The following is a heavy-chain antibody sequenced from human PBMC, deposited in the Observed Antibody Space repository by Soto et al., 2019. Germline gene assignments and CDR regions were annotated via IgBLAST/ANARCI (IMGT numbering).Heavy chain of an antibody. CDR2: ISSNGGRT. CDR1: GFTFSVYA. J-gene: IGHJ1*01. D-gene: IGHD1-7*01. Sequence: GGSLRLSCAASGFTFSVYAMSWVRQAPGKGLEWVSAISSNGGRTFYADSLRGRFTISRDNSKSALYLQMNNLRAEDTAIYYCAKYSELPYEAYLQQWGQGTLVTVSS. V-gene: IGHV3-23*01. CDR3: AKYSELPYEAYLQQ.